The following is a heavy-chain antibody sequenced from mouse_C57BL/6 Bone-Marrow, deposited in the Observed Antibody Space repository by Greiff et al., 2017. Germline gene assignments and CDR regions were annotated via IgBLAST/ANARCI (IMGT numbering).Heavy chain of an antibody. CDR1: GFTFTDYY. Sequence: DVMLVESGGGLVQPGGSLSLSCAASGFTFTDYYMSWVRQPPGKALEWLGLIRNKANGYTTEYSASVKGRFTISRDNSQSILYLQMNALRAEDSATYYGSTYRVGRRYFDVWGTGTTVTVSS. CDR2: IRNKANGYTT. J-gene: IGHJ1*03. D-gene: IGHD4-1*01. CDR3: STYRVGRRYFDV. V-gene: IGHV7-3*01.